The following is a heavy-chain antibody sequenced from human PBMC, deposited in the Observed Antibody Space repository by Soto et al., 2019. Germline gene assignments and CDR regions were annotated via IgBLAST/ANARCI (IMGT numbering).Heavy chain of an antibody. CDR1: GGTFSSYA. CDR2: IIPIFGTA. Sequence: SVKVSCKASGGTFSSYAISWVRQAPGQGLEWMGGIIPIFGTANYAQKFQGRVTITADESTSTAYMELSSLRSEDTAVYYCARGKGHIVVVTAIHDFDIWGQGTMVTVS. CDR3: ARGKGHIVVVTAIHDFDI. J-gene: IGHJ3*02. D-gene: IGHD2-21*02. V-gene: IGHV1-69*13.